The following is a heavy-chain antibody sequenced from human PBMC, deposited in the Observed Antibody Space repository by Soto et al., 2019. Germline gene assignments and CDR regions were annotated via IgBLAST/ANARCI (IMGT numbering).Heavy chain of an antibody. J-gene: IGHJ4*02. CDR3: ARGGYGGKDVDY. D-gene: IGHD4-17*01. CDR2: ISSSSSYI. V-gene: IGHV3-21*01. Sequence: GGSLRLSCAASGFTFSSYSMNWVRQAPGKGLEWVSSISSSSSYIYYADSVKGRFTISRDNAKNSLYLQMNSLRAEDTAVYYCARGGYGGKDVDYWGQGTLVTVSS. CDR1: GFTFSSYS.